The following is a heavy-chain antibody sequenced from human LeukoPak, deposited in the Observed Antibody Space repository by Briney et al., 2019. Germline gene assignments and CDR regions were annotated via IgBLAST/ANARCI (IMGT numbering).Heavy chain of an antibody. D-gene: IGHD4-17*01. Sequence: GGSLRLSCTASGVTATTCWMSWVRQAPGKRLEWVAHINQNGYQKYYVDSVEGRFTISRDNDESSLYLQMTSLRAEDTALYYCVGFCGDYVNYWGQGHQVTVSS. CDR2: INQNGYQK. CDR3: VGFCGDYVNY. J-gene: IGHJ4*02. CDR1: GVTATTCW. V-gene: IGHV3-7*01.